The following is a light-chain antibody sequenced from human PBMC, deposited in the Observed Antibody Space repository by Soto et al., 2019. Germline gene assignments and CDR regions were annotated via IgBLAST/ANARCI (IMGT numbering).Light chain of an antibody. J-gene: IGKJ1*01. CDR1: QNVRSN. Sequence: EILMTQSPATLSVSPGERATLSCRASQNVRSNLAWYQQKPGQAPRLLIYAASTRATGIPARFSGSGSGTEFTLTISSLQSEDFTLYYCQQYHQWPRGTFGQGTKVDI. CDR2: AAS. V-gene: IGKV3-15*01. CDR3: QQYHQWPRGT.